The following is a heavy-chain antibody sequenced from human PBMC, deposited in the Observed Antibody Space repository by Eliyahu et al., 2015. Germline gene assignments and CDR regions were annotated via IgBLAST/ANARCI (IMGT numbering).Heavy chain of an antibody. CDR3: ARVRCSSTSCYEFDY. Sequence: QVQLVQSGAEVKKPGXSXKVSCKASGYTFTSYYXHWXRXAPGQGLEWMGIIHPSGGSTXYXQKFQGRVTMTRDTSTSTVYMELSSLRSEDTAVYYCARVRCSSTSCYEFDYWGQGTLVTVSS. V-gene: IGHV1-46*01. J-gene: IGHJ4*02. CDR2: IHPSGGST. CDR1: GYTFTSYY. D-gene: IGHD2-2*01.